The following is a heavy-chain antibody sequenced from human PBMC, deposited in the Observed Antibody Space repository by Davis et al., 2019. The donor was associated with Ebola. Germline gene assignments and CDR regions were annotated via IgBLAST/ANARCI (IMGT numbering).Heavy chain of an antibody. V-gene: IGHV4-59*01. Sequence: PSETLSLTCTVSGGSISSYYWSWIRQPPGKGLEWIGYIHYSGSTNYNPSLKSRVTISVDTSKNQFSLKLSSVTAADTAVYYCARKRTPTRGDAFDIWGQGTMVTVSS. D-gene: IGHD5-12*01. CDR3: ARKRTPTRGDAFDI. J-gene: IGHJ3*02. CDR2: IHYSGST. CDR1: GGSISSYY.